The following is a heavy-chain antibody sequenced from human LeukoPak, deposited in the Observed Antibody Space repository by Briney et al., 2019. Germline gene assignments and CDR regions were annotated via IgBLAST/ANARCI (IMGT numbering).Heavy chain of an antibody. CDR2: MYSGGST. V-gene: IGHV3-66*01. D-gene: IGHD3-16*01. Sequence: PGRSLRLSCTASGFTFGDYAMSWVRQAPGKGLEWVSIMYSGGSTYYADSVKGRFTISRDNSKNTLYLQMNSLRAEDTAVYYCAREQTFPYFDSWGQGTLVTVSS. CDR3: AREQTFPYFDS. J-gene: IGHJ4*02. CDR1: GFTFGDYA.